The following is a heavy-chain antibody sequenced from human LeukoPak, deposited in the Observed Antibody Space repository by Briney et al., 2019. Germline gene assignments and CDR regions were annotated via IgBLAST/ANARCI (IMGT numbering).Heavy chain of an antibody. J-gene: IGHJ6*03. D-gene: IGHD2-2*02. CDR3: ARDQADIVVVPAAINYYYYMDV. V-gene: IGHV4-59*12. CDR2: IYYSGST. Sequence: PSETLSLTCTVSGGSISSYYWSWIRQPPGKGLEWIGSIYYSGSTYYNPSLKSRVTISVDTSKNQFSLKLSSVTAADTAVYYCARDQADIVVVPAAINYYYYMDVWGKGTTVTVSS. CDR1: GGSISSYY.